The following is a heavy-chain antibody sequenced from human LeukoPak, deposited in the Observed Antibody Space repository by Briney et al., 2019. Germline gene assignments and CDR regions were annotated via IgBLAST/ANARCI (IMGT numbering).Heavy chain of an antibody. V-gene: IGHV1-2*02. CDR2: INPNSGGT. J-gene: IGHJ4*02. Sequence: GASVKVSCKASGYTFTGYYLHCVRQAPGQGLEWMGWINPNSGGTNYAQKFQGRVTMTRDTSISTAYMDLSRLRSDDTAVYYCARDIVTTSSFDFWGQGTLVTVSS. CDR1: GYTFTGYY. CDR3: ARDIVTTSSFDF. D-gene: IGHD5-12*01.